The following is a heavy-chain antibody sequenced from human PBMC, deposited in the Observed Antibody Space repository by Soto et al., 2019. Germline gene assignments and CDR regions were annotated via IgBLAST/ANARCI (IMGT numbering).Heavy chain of an antibody. J-gene: IGHJ4*02. Sequence: QITLNESGPTVVRPTETLTLTCRFSGFSLTTSGVVVGWFRQSPGKAPEWLALIYWDDDKRYSASLKSRLTITKDTSKNQVVLTVSDLDPTDTATYYCAHRVLRTVFGLVTTTAIYFDFWGQGTPVAVS. CDR1: GFSLTTSGVV. CDR3: AHRVLRTVFGLVTTTAIYFDF. D-gene: IGHD3-3*01. V-gene: IGHV2-5*02. CDR2: IYWDDDK.